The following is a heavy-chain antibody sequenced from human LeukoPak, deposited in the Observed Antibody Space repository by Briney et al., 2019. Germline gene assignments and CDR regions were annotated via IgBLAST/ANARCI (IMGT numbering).Heavy chain of an antibody. D-gene: IGHD1-7*01. CDR3: AKDRSLTGTTISWFDP. CDR1: GFTFSSYA. Sequence: GGSLRLSCAASGFTFSSYAMSWVRQAPGKGLEWVSAISGSGGSTYHADSVKGRFTISRDNSKNTLYLQMNRLRAEDTAVHYCAKDRSLTGTTISWFDPWGQGTLVTVSS. J-gene: IGHJ5*02. CDR2: ISGSGGST. V-gene: IGHV3-23*01.